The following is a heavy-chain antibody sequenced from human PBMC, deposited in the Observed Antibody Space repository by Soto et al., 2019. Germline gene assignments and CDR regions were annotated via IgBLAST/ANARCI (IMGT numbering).Heavy chain of an antibody. CDR1: GYTFTSYD. CDR2: MNPNSGKT. V-gene: IGHV1-8*01. J-gene: IGHJ4*01. D-gene: IGHD6-19*01. CDR3: ARFASSGWFFDY. Sequence: ASVKVSCKASGYTFTSYDINWVRQATVQGLEWMGWMNPNSGKTGYTQNFQGRVTMTRNTSINTAYMELSSLRSEDTAVYYCARFASSGWFFDYWGQGTLVTVSS.